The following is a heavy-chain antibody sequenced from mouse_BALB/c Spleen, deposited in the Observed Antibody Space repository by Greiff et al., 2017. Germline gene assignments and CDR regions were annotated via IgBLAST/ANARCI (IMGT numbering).Heavy chain of an antibody. J-gene: IGHJ4*01. CDR3: ARERYCNYDDAMDY. V-gene: IGHV3-2*02. CDR1: GYSITSDYV. CDR2: ISYSGST. D-gene: IGHD2-10*02. Sequence: EVQLQESGPGLVKPSQSLSLTCTVTGYSITSDYVWNWIRQFPGNQLEWMGYISYSGSTSYNQSLKSRISITRDTSKNLIFLQLNSVTTEDTATYYCARERYCNYDDAMDYWGQGTSVTVSS.